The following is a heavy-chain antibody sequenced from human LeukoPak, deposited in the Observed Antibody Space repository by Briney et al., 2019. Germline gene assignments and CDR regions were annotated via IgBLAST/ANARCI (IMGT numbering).Heavy chain of an antibody. CDR1: GDSIREYY. V-gene: IGHV4-59*01. Sequence: SETLSLTCTVSGDSIREYYWSWIRQPPGKGLEWIGYVFYSGSTNYNPSPKSRVTTSVDTSKNQLSLELSSVTAADTAVYYCARDLRSSSWSYYFDYWGQGTLVTVSS. CDR3: ARDLRSSSWSYYFDY. D-gene: IGHD6-13*01. CDR2: VFYSGST. J-gene: IGHJ4*02.